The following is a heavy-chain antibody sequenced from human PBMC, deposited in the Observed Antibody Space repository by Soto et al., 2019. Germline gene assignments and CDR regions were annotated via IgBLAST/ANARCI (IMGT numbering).Heavy chain of an antibody. CDR3: TTSTTWIQLGLLGGYGMDV. V-gene: IGHV3-15*07. CDR2: IKSKTDGGTT. J-gene: IGHJ6*02. CDR1: GFTFSNAW. Sequence: GGSLRLSCAASGFTFSNAWMNWVRQAPGKGLEWVGRIKSKTDGGTTDYAAPVKGRFTISRDDSKNTLYLQMNSLKTEDTAVYYCTTSTTWIQLGLLGGYGMDVWGQGTTVTVSS. D-gene: IGHD5-18*01.